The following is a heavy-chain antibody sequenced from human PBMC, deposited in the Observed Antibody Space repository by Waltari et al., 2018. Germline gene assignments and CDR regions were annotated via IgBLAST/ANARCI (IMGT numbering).Heavy chain of an antibody. D-gene: IGHD2-21*01. J-gene: IGHJ3*02. Sequence: QLQLQESGPGLVKPSETLSLPCTVSGGSISSSSYYWGWIRQPPGKGLEWIGSIYYSGSTYYNPSLKSRVTISVDTSKNQFSLKLSSVTAADTAVYYCATLFVVVISSGAFDIWGQGTMVTVSS. CDR2: IYYSGST. CDR1: GGSISSSSYY. V-gene: IGHV4-39*07. CDR3: ATLFVVVISSGAFDI.